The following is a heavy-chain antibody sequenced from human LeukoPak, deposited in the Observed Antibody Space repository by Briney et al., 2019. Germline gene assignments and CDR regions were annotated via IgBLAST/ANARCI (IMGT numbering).Heavy chain of an antibody. CDR2: MNRDGSEK. J-gene: IGHJ4*02. Sequence: GGSLRLSCAASGFTFSDFWLSWVRQAPGKGLEWVANMNRDGSEKNYVDSMKGRITISRDNAKNSLYLQMNSLRVEDTAVYYCARSQSSSLIDYWGQGTLVTVSS. D-gene: IGHD6-13*01. V-gene: IGHV3-7*01. CDR1: GFTFSDFW. CDR3: ARSQSSSLIDY.